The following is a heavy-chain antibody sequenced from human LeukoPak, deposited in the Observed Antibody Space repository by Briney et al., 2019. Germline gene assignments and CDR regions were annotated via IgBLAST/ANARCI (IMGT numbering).Heavy chain of an antibody. V-gene: IGHV4-31*03. J-gene: IGHJ4*02. D-gene: IGHD3-22*01. CDR1: RGSISSGGCY. Sequence: PSQTLSLTCTVSRGSISSGGCYWNWIRQHPGKGLEWIGYIYYSGSTYYNPSLRSRVTISIDTSKNQFSLKLTSVTAADTAVYYCARDTETYYYDSSGPLWGQGTLVTVSS. CDR2: IYYSGST. CDR3: ARDTETYYYDSSGPL.